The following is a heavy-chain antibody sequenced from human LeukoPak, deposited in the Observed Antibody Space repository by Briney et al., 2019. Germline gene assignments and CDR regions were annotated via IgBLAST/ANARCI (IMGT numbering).Heavy chain of an antibody. D-gene: IGHD3-22*01. Sequence: SQTLSLTCTVSGGSISSGGYYWSWIRQHPGKGLEWIVYIYYSGSTYYNPSLKSRVTISVDTSKNQFSLKLSSVTAADTAVYYCARGDDSSGYYFLPFDYWGQGTLVTVSS. CDR3: ARGDDSSGYYFLPFDY. J-gene: IGHJ4*02. CDR1: GGSISSGGYY. V-gene: IGHV4-31*03. CDR2: IYYSGST.